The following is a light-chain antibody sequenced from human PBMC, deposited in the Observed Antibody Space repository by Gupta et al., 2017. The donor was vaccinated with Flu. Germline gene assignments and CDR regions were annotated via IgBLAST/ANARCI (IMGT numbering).Light chain of an antibody. CDR2: GAS. Sequence: ERATLSCRASQSVSSINLAWYQQKPGQAPRLLIYGASSRATGIPDRFSGSGSGTDFTLTISRLEPEDFAVYYCQQYGSSPRTFGQGTKVEIK. J-gene: IGKJ1*01. V-gene: IGKV3-20*01. CDR3: QQYGSSPRT. CDR1: QSVSSIN.